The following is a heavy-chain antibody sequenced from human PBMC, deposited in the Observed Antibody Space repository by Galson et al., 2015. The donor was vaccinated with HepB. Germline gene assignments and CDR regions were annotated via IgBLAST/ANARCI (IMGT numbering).Heavy chain of an antibody. Sequence: SVKVSCKASGYTFTSYAMHWVRQAPGQRLEWMGWINAGNGNTKYSQKFQGRVTITRDTSASTAYMELSSLRSEDTAVYYCAREGRDSSGYYLLFGYWGQGTLVTVSS. V-gene: IGHV1-3*01. CDR2: INAGNGNT. CDR1: GYTFTSYA. CDR3: AREGRDSSGYYLLFGY. D-gene: IGHD3-22*01. J-gene: IGHJ4*02.